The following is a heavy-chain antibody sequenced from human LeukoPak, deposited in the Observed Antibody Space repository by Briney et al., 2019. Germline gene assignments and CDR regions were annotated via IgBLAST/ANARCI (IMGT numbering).Heavy chain of an antibody. V-gene: IGHV3-30*02. CDR1: GFTFGDYA. CDR3: AKMLNTGHAHAALDY. J-gene: IGHJ4*02. CDR2: IRYDGSNK. Sequence: GGSLRLSCTASGFTFGDYAMSWFRQAPGKGLEWVAFIRYDGSNKYYADSVKGRFTISRDNSKNTLYLQMNSLRAEDTAVYYCAKMLNTGHAHAALDYWGQGTLVTVSS. D-gene: IGHD2-8*02.